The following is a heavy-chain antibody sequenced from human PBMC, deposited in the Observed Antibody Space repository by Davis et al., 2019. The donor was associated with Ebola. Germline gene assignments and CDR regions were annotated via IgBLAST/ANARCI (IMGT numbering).Heavy chain of an antibody. D-gene: IGHD2-15*01. Sequence: PGGSLRLSCKGSGYSFTSYWIAWVRQMPGKGLEWMGIIYPGDPDTRYSPSFQGQVTISADKSISTAYLQWSSLKASDTAVFYCARLGYCSGGSCTNWFEPWGQGTLVTVSS. CDR2: IYPGDPDT. J-gene: IGHJ5*02. CDR1: GYSFTSYW. V-gene: IGHV5-51*01. CDR3: ARLGYCSGGSCTNWFEP.